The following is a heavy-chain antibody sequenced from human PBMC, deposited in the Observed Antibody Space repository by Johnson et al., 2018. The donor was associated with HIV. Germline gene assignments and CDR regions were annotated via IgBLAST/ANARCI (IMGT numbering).Heavy chain of an antibody. V-gene: IGHV3-66*01. Sequence: VQLVESGGGLVQPGGSLRLSCAASRLSVSKNYMSWVRQAPGKGLEWVSLIYSGDNTKYADSVKGRFTISRDNAKNSLYLQMNSLRAEDTAVYYCARDFGYSSGWYRDDAFDIWGQGTMVTVSS. CDR3: ARDFGYSSGWYRDDAFDI. CDR2: IYSGDNT. D-gene: IGHD6-19*01. J-gene: IGHJ3*02. CDR1: RLSVSKNY.